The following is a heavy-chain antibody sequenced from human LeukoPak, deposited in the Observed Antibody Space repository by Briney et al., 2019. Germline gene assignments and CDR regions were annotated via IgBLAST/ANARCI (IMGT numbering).Heavy chain of an antibody. CDR3: AKRLSASDWFEVDY. CDR1: GGSISTYH. CDR2: TYFSGRSYY. Sequence: PSETLSLTCTVSGGSISTYHWNWIRQPPGKGLEWIGETYFSGRSYYNYNPSLKSRVTISVDTSNNQFSLEMTSVTAADTAVYYCAKRLSASDWFEVDYWGQGTLVTVSS. V-gene: IGHV4-59*01. D-gene: IGHD3-9*01. J-gene: IGHJ4*02.